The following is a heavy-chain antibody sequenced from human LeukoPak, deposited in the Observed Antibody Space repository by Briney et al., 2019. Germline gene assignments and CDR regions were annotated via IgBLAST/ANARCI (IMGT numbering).Heavy chain of an antibody. D-gene: IGHD2-8*01. Sequence: GGSLRLSCAASGFKFFNYNMNWVRQAPGKGLEWVSSISSSNDYIYYADSVKGRFTISRDNAKNSLYLQMNSLRAEDTAVYFCVRGGYCTTKSCYRGWFDPWGQGTLVTVSS. V-gene: IGHV3-21*01. CDR1: GFKFFNYN. CDR2: ISSSNDYI. CDR3: VRGGYCTTKSCYRGWFDP. J-gene: IGHJ5*02.